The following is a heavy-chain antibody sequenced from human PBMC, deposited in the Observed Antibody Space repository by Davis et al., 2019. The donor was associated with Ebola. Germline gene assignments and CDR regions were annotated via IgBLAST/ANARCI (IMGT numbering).Heavy chain of an antibody. V-gene: IGHV1-2*04. CDR2: INPNSGDT. Sequence: AASVKVSCKASGYTFTGYYIHWVRQAPGQGLEWMGWINPNSGDTKYSQKFQGWVTMTRDTPITKAYMELNRLTSDDTAVYYCARDRVCSGATCYAYFDFWGQGTLVTVSS. CDR3: ARDRVCSGATCYAYFDF. D-gene: IGHD2-15*01. CDR1: GYTFTGYY. J-gene: IGHJ4*02.